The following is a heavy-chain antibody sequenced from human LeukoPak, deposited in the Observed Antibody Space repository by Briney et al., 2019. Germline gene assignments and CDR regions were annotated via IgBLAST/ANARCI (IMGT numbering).Heavy chain of an antibody. J-gene: IGHJ4*02. Sequence: SETLSLTCTVSGYSISSGYYWGWIRQPPGKGLEWIGSIYHSGSTYYNPSLKSRVTISVDTSKNQFSLKLSSVTAADTAVYYCARGWRADYGDHRFDYWGQGTLVTVSS. CDR3: ARGWRADYGDHRFDY. D-gene: IGHD4-17*01. V-gene: IGHV4-38-2*02. CDR2: IYHSGST. CDR1: GYSISSGYY.